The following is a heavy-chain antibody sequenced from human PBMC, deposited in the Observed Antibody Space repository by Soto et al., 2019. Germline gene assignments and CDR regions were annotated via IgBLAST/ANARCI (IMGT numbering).Heavy chain of an antibody. V-gene: IGHV4-31*03. Sequence: PSATLSLTCTVSGGSISSGGYYWSWIRQHPGKGLEWIGYIYYSGSTYYNPSLKSRVTISVDTSKNQFSLKLSSVTAADTAVYYCARVRGGYQLLSWFDPWGQGTLVTVS. J-gene: IGHJ5*02. CDR2: IYYSGST. CDR1: GGSISSGGYY. CDR3: ARVRGGYQLLSWFDP. D-gene: IGHD2-2*01.